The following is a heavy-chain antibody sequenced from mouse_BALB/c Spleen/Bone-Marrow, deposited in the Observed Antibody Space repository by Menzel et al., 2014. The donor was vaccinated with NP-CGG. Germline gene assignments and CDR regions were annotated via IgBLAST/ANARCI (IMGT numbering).Heavy chain of an antibody. Sequence: FQLQQSGSVLVRPGASVKLSCKASGYTFTNSWIHWAKQRPGHGPEWIGEIHPNSGNSNYNEIFKGKARLTVDSSSSTAYVDLSSLTSEDSAVYYCSRHHRFAYYFDYWGQGTTLTVSS. J-gene: IGHJ2*01. CDR2: IHPNSGNS. V-gene: IGHV1S130*01. D-gene: IGHD3-1*01. CDR3: SRHHRFAYYFDY. CDR1: GYTFTNSW.